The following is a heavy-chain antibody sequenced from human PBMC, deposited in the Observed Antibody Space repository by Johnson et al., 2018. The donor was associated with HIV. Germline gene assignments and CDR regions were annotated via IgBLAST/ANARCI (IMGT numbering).Heavy chain of an antibody. D-gene: IGHD3-10*01. CDR3: ARDRDYGSGAFDV. V-gene: IGHV3-30*04. J-gene: IGHJ3*01. Sequence: QVQLVESGGGVVQPGRSLRLSCAASGFTFSSYAMHWVRQAPGKGLEWVAVISYDGRNKDYAESVRGRFTVSRDNSKNTLHLHMNSLRAEDTAVYYCARDRDYGSGAFDVWGPGTMVTVSS. CDR2: ISYDGRNK. CDR1: GFTFSSYA.